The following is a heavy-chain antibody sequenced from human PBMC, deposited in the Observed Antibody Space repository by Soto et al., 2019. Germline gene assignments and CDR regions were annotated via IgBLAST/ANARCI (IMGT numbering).Heavy chain of an antibody. J-gene: IGHJ6*01. CDR2: IKRKIDGETT. Sequence: EVPLVESGGGMVMPGGSLRLSCAASGFTFSDAWMTWIRQAPGKGLQCVGRIKRKIDGETTDYAAPVKGRFTISRDDSKNTLYLQMHSLKVEDTAMYYCVTDRGGGMDVWGQGTTVTVSS. V-gene: IGHV3-15*01. CDR3: VTDRGGGMDV. D-gene: IGHD3-10*01. CDR1: GFTFSDAW.